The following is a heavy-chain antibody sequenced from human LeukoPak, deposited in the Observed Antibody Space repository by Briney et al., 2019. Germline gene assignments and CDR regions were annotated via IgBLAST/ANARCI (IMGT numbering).Heavy chain of an antibody. CDR3: ARDSGYCSGGSCYMFDY. CDR2: TNQDGSEE. J-gene: IGHJ4*02. CDR1: GVTFSSYW. Sequence: GGSLRLSCAASGVTFSSYWMSWVRQAPGKGLEWVANTNQDGSEEHYADSVKGRFTISRDNAKNTLYLQMNSLRAEDTAVYYCARDSGYCSGGSCYMFDYWGQGTLVTVSS. D-gene: IGHD2-15*01. V-gene: IGHV3-7*01.